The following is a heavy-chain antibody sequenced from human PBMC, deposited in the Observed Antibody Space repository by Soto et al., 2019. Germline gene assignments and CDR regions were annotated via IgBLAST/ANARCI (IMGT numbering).Heavy chain of an antibody. CDR2: ISGSGGST. V-gene: IGHV3-23*01. Sequence: PGGSVRLSCAAAGCTFSSDAMSWVRQAPGKGLEWVSAISGSGGSTYYADSVKGRFTISIDNSKNTLYLQMNSLRAEDTAVYYCAKDGPTRYDFWSGYRYYFDYWGQGTLVTVS. J-gene: IGHJ4*02. CDR1: GCTFSSDA. D-gene: IGHD3-3*01. CDR3: AKDGPTRYDFWSGYRYYFDY.